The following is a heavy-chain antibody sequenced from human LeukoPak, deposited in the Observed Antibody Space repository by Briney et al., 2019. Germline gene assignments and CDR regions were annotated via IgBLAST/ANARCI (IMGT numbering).Heavy chain of an antibody. CDR2: VSGTGDST. CDR3: ARGPISSGYYPYYYYYGMDV. CDR1: GXTFINYP. J-gene: IGHJ6*02. V-gene: IGHV3-23*01. Sequence: SGGSLRLSCAVSGXTFINYPMSWVRQAPGKGLEWVSAVSGTGDSTYYADSVKGRFTISRHNSKNTLYLQMNSLRAEDTAVYYCARGPISSGYYPYYYYYGMDVWGQGTPVTVSS. D-gene: IGHD3-22*01.